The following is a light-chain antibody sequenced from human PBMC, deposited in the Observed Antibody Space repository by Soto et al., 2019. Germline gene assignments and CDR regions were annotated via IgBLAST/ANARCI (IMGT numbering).Light chain of an antibody. J-gene: IGLJ3*02. CDR3: CSYAGSSTLV. V-gene: IGLV2-23*01. Sequence: QSALTQPASVSGSPGQSITISCTGTSSDVGSYNLVSWYQQHPGKAPKLMIYEGNKRPSVVSDRFSGSKSGNTASLAISGVQAEDEADYYCCSYAGSSTLVFGGGTKLTVL. CDR2: EGN. CDR1: SSDVGSYNL.